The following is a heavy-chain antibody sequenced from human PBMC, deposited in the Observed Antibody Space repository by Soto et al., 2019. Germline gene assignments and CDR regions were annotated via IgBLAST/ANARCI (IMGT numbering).Heavy chain of an antibody. V-gene: IGHV3-21*01. CDR2: ISSSSSYI. D-gene: IGHD1-7*01. Sequence: GGSLRLSCAASGFTFSSYSMNWVRQAPGKGLEWVSSISSSSSYIYYADSVKGRFTISRDNAKNSLYLQMNSLRAEDTAVYYCAREGTGTTSYDYWGQGTLVTVAS. CDR3: AREGTGTTSYDY. CDR1: GFTFSSYS. J-gene: IGHJ4*02.